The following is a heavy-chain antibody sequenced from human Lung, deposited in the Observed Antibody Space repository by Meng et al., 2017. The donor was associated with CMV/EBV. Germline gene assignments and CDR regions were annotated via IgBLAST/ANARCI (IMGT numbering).Heavy chain of an antibody. Sequence: GGSLRLXXAASGFTFSSYAMSWVRQAPGKGLEWVSAISGSGGSTYYADSVKGRFTISRDNSKNTLYLQMNSLRAEDTAVYYCAKDRGAAAGRGDWGQGTLVTVSS. J-gene: IGHJ4*02. CDR3: AKDRGAAAGRGD. CDR1: GFTFSSYA. D-gene: IGHD6-13*01. CDR2: ISGSGGST. V-gene: IGHV3-23*01.